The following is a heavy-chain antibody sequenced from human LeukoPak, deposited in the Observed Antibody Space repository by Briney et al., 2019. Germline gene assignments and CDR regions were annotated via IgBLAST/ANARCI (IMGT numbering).Heavy chain of an antibody. J-gene: IGHJ4*02. CDR1: GFTFSSYA. CDR3: AKADSKTYGSGIFDY. Sequence: PGGSLRLSCAASGFTFSSYAMHWVRQAPGKGLEWVAVIWYDGSNKYYADSVKGRFTISRDNSKNTLYLQMYSLRAEDTAVYYCAKADSKTYGSGIFDYWGQGTLVTVSS. D-gene: IGHD3-10*01. CDR2: IWYDGSNK. V-gene: IGHV3-33*06.